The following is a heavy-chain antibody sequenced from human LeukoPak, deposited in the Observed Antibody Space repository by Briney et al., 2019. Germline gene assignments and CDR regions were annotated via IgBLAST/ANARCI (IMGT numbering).Heavy chain of an antibody. CDR3: ARPARIAASGRYAFDF. CDR1: GGSISSYF. D-gene: IGHD6-13*01. J-gene: IGHJ3*01. Sequence: KASETLSLTCTVSGGSISSYFWTWIRQPAGKGLEWIGHIYTSGSTNFNPSLKSRVTMSVDTSKNQFSLKLSSVTAADTAVYYCARPARIAASGRYAFDFWGEGTLVTVPS. V-gene: IGHV4-4*07. CDR2: IYTSGST.